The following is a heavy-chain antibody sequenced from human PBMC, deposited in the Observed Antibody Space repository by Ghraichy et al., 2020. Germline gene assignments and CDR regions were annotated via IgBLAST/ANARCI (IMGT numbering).Heavy chain of an antibody. CDR2: ISYDGSNK. Sequence: GGSLRLSCAASGFTFSSYGMHWVRQAPGKGLEWVAVISYDGSNKYYADSVKGRFTISRDNSKNTLYLQMNSLRAEDTAVYYCAKSQVIAATLLSPYYGMDVWGQGTTVTVSS. D-gene: IGHD2-15*01. J-gene: IGHJ6*02. CDR1: GFTFSSYG. V-gene: IGHV3-30*18. CDR3: AKSQVIAATLLSPYYGMDV.